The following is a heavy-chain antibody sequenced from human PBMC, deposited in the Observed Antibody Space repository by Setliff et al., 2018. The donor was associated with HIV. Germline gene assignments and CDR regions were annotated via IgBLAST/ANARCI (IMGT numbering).Heavy chain of an antibody. V-gene: IGHV4-59*01. CDR2: IYNSVTT. CDR1: GASISSNT. D-gene: IGHD2-2*01. J-gene: IGHJ5*02. Sequence: SETLSLTCIVSGASISSNTWSWIRQAPGKGLQWIGFIYNSVTTNYNPSLKSRVTTSLDTSKNQFSLKLTSVTAADTAVYYCARGGTSSNWFGPWGQGTLVTV. CDR3: ARGGTSSNWFGP.